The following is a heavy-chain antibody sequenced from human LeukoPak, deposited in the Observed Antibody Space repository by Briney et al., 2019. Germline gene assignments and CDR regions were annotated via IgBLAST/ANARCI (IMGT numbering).Heavy chain of an antibody. CDR1: GYTFTSYD. V-gene: IGHV1-8*01. CDR3: ARALQPHYYYYYMDV. D-gene: IGHD4-11*01. J-gene: IGHJ6*03. Sequence: ASVKVSCKASGYTFTSYDINWVRQATGQRLEWMGWMNPNSGNTGYAQKFQGRVTMTRNTSISTAYMELSSLRSEDTAVYYCARALQPHYYYYYMDVWGKGTTVTVSS. CDR2: MNPNSGNT.